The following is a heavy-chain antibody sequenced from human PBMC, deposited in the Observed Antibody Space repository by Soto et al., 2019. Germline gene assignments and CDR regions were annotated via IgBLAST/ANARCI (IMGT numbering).Heavy chain of an antibody. CDR1: GFSFSNYA. J-gene: IGHJ4*02. Sequence: QVQLVESGGGVVQPGGSLRLSCAASGFSFSNYAMNWVRQAPDKGLEWVALISYEGSAQYYADSVKGRFTISRDNSQNPLYLQMNSLRVEDTALYFCTKGGLASSGWSEYWGQGTLVTVPS. CDR3: TKGGLASSGWSEY. CDR2: ISYEGSAQ. V-gene: IGHV3-30*18. D-gene: IGHD6-19*01.